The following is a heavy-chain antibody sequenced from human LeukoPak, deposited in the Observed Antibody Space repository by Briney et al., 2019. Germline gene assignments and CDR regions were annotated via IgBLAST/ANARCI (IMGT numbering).Heavy chain of an antibody. CDR1: GGSISSYY. CDR2: IYYSGST. CDR3: ARLSVRTFWSGYIRDI. V-gene: IGHV4-59*12. J-gene: IGHJ3*02. Sequence: SETLSLTCTVSGGSISSYYWSWIRQPPGKGLEWIGYIYYSGSTNYNPSLKSRVTISVDTSKNQFSLKLSSVTAADTAVYYCARLSVRTFWSGYIRDIWGQGTMVTVSS. D-gene: IGHD3-3*01.